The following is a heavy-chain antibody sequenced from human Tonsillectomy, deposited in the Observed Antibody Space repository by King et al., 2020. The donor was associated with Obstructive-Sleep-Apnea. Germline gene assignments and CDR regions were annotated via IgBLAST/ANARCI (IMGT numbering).Heavy chain of an antibody. J-gene: IGHJ6*02. CDR3: ARLTAGFYYYGMDV. CDR2: TRNKANSYTT. CDR1: GFTLSDHY. Sequence: VQLVESGGGLVQPGGSLRLSCAASGFTLSDHYMDWVRQAPGKGLEWVGRTRNKANSYTTEYAASVKGRFTISRDDSKNSLYLQMNSLKTEDTAVYYCARLTAGFYYYGMDVWGQGTTVTVSS. V-gene: IGHV3-72*01. D-gene: IGHD6-25*01.